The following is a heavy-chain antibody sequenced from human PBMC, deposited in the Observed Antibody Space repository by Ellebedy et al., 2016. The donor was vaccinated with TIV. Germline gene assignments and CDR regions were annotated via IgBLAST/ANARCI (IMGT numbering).Heavy chain of an antibody. CDR2: ISGDCGST. CDR1: GFTFDDYA. Sequence: GESLKISCAASGFTFDDYAMHWVRQAPGKGLEWVSLISGDCGSTPYADSVKGRFTISRDNSTNSLDLQMNSLRTEATALYYCAKGRTAYYSPYYFDYWGQGTLVTVSS. CDR3: AKGRTAYYSPYYFDY. V-gene: IGHV3-43*02. J-gene: IGHJ4*02. D-gene: IGHD3/OR15-3a*01.